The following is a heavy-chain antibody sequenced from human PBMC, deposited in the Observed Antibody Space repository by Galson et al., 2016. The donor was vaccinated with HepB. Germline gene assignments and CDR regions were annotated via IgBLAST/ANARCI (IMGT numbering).Heavy chain of an antibody. Sequence: SLRLSCAASGFTFSSYGIHWVRRAPGKGLEWVSSISRSSSNIYYADSVKGRFTISRDNAKNSLYLQMNSLRAEDTAVYYCARDFKAAGGTYYYYSGMDVWGQGTTVTVSS. CDR1: GFTFSSYG. CDR2: ISRSSSNI. CDR3: ARDFKAAGGTYYYYSGMDV. J-gene: IGHJ6*02. V-gene: IGHV3-21*01. D-gene: IGHD6-13*01.